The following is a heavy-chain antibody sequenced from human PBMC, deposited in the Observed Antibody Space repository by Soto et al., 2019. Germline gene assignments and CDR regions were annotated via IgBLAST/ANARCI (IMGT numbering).Heavy chain of an antibody. CDR2: IWYDGSNK. CDR3: ARRYYYDSSGYYSPDYYYGMDV. J-gene: IGHJ6*02. D-gene: IGHD3-22*01. CDR1: GFNFSSYG. Sequence: PGGSLRLSCAASGFNFSSYGMHWVRPAPGKGLEWVAVIWYDGSNKYYADSVKGRFTISRDNSKNTLYLQMNSLRAEDTAVYYCARRYYYDSSGYYSPDYYYGMDVWGQGTTVTVSS. V-gene: IGHV3-33*01.